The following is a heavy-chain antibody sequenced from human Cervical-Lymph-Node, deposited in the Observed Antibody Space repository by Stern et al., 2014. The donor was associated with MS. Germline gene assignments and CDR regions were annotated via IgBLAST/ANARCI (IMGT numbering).Heavy chain of an antibody. CDR2: IYYSGSA. D-gene: IGHD3-10*01. V-gene: IGHV4-31*03. J-gene: IGHJ4*02. CDR3: ARRGVPAGFDY. Sequence: QLQLQESGPGLVKPSQTLSLTCTVSGGSISSGGYYWSWIRQHPGKGLEWIGYIYYSGSAYYNPSLKSRVTISVDTSKNQFSLKLSSVTAADTAVYYCARRGVPAGFDYWGQGTLVTVSS. CDR1: GGSISSGGYY.